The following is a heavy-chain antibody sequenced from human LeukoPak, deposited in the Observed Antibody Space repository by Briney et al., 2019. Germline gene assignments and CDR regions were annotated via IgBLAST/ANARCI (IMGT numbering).Heavy chain of an antibody. Sequence: GGSLRLSCAASGFTFDDYAMHWVRQAPGKGLEWVSGISWNSGSIGYADSVKGRLTISRDNAKNSLYLQMNSLRAEDTALYYCARSDYWGQGTLVTVSS. CDR3: ARSDY. CDR1: GFTFDDYA. J-gene: IGHJ4*02. V-gene: IGHV3-9*01. CDR2: ISWNSGSI.